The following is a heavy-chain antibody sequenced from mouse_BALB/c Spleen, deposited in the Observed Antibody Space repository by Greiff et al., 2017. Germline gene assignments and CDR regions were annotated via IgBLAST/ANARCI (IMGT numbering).Heavy chain of an antibody. J-gene: IGHJ4*01. CDR3: ARYSPTTRGAMDY. CDR1: GYTFTSYW. Sequence: QVQLQQSGAELARPGASVKLSCKASGYTFTSYWMQWVKQRPGQGLEWIGAIYPGDGDTRYTQKFKGKATLTADKSSSTAYMQLSSLASEDSAVYYCARYSPTTRGAMDYWGQGTSVTVSS. D-gene: IGHD2-12*01. CDR2: IYPGDGDT. V-gene: IGHV1-87*01.